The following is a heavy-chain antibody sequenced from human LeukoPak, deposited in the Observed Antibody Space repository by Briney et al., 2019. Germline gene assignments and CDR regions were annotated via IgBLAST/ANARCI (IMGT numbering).Heavy chain of an antibody. D-gene: IGHD2-15*01. CDR3: AIPTPLRRMDYYYMDV. CDR1: GGTFSSYA. CDR2: IIPIFGTA. J-gene: IGHJ6*03. V-gene: IGHV1-69*05. Sequence: SVKVSCKASGGTFSSYAISWVRQAPGQGLEWMGGIIPIFGTANYAQKFQGRVTITTDESTSTAYMELSSLRSEDTAVYYCAIPTPLRRMDYYYMDVWGKGTTVTVSS.